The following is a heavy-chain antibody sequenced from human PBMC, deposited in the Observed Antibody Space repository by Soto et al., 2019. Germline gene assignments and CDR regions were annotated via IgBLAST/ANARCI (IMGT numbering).Heavy chain of an antibody. CDR2: INGGNGDT. V-gene: IGHV1-3*01. CDR1: GYTFSSHA. Sequence: ASVKVSCKASGYTFSSHATHWVRQAPGQRLEWMGWINGGNGDTKYSQKFQDRVTITRDTSASTAYMELSSLRSEDTAVYYCARDRCHRLFYFDYWGQGTLVTVSS. D-gene: IGHD2-2*01. J-gene: IGHJ4*02. CDR3: ARDRCHRLFYFDY.